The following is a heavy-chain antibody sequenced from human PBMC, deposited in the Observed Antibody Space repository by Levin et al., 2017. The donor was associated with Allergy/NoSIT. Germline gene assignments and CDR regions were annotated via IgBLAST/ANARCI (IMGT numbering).Heavy chain of an antibody. Sequence: LSLTCAASGFTFDNYAMHWVRQAPGKGLEWVSGISWNRGSTGYADSVTGRFTISRDNAKSSLYLQMNSLRPEDTAFYYCVKVQGYLNGWFDSWGQGTLVTVSS. J-gene: IGHJ5*01. CDR2: ISWNRGST. V-gene: IGHV3-9*01. CDR1: GFTFDNYA. D-gene: IGHD6-13*01. CDR3: VKVQGYLNGWFDS.